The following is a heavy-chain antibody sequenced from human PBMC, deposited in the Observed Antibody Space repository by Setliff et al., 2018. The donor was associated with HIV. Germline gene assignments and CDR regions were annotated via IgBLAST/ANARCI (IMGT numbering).Heavy chain of an antibody. CDR3: ARHTLSLNPFDP. Sequence: KPSETLSLTCTVSGGSISSHYWSWIRQHPGKGLEWIGYVYYSGSTNYNPSLKSRVSISVDTSKNQFSLKLSSVTAADTATYYCARHTLSLNPFDPWGQGTLVTVSS. J-gene: IGHJ5*02. V-gene: IGHV4-59*08. CDR1: GGSISSHY. CDR2: VYYSGST.